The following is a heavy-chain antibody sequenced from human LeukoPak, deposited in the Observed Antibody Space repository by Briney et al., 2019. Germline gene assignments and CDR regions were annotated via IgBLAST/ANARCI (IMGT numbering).Heavy chain of an antibody. CDR2: ISGSGGSI. CDR1: GFTFSIYA. Sequence: GGSLRLSCTASGFTFSIYAMNWVRQAPGKGLECVSVISGSGGSISTADSVKGRFTISGDKAENTMYLQMNSLRAKDTGVYYCAKAGLWFGELSPNWFEPWGQGTLVTASS. J-gene: IGHJ5*02. D-gene: IGHD3-10*01. V-gene: IGHV3-23*01. CDR3: AKAGLWFGELSPNWFEP.